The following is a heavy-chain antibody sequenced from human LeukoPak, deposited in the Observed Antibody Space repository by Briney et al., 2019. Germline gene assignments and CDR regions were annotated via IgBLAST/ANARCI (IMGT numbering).Heavy chain of an antibody. J-gene: IGHJ6*02. CDR3: ARGESSTSWASYYYYGMDV. V-gene: IGHV3-11*05. D-gene: IGHD2-2*01. CDR1: GFTFSDYY. Sequence: GGSLRLSCAASGFTFSDYYMSWIRQAPGKGLEWVSYISSSSSYTNYVDSVKGRFTISRDNAKNSLYLQMNSLRAEDTAVYYCARGESSTSWASYYYYGMDVWGQGTTVTVSS. CDR2: ISSSSSYT.